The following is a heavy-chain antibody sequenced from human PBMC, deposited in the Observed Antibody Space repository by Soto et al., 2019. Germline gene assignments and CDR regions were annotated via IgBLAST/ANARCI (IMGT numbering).Heavy chain of an antibody. CDR3: TTEIGRQVVY. CDR2: IYYAGST. J-gene: IGHJ4*02. Sequence: SETLSLTCTVSGVSMISYYWSWIRQPPGRGLEWIGFIYYAGSTKYNPSLNSRVTISVDTSKNQFSLTVTSVTAADTAVYYCTTEIGRQVVYWGQGALVTVSS. CDR1: GVSMISYY. V-gene: IGHV4-59*12. D-gene: IGHD2-21*01.